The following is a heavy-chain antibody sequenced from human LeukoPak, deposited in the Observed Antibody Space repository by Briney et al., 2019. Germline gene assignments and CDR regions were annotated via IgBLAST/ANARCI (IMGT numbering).Heavy chain of an antibody. CDR1: GFTFSSYA. D-gene: IGHD3-22*01. CDR2: ISGSGGTT. V-gene: IGHV3-23*01. CDR3: AEQVSDYDSSTYYYY. Sequence: GGSLRLSCAASGFTFSSYAMSWVRQAPGKGPEWVSDISGSGGTTYYADSVKGRFIISRDNSKNTLYLQMNSLRAEDTAVYYCAEQVSDYDSSTYYYYWGQGALVTVSS. J-gene: IGHJ4*02.